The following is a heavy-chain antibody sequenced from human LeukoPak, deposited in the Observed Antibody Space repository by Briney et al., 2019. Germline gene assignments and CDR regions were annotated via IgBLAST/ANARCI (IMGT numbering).Heavy chain of an antibody. V-gene: IGHV1-2*02. Sequence: ASVKVSCKASGYTFTGYYMHWVRQAPGQGLEWMGWINPNSGGTNYAQKFQGRVTMTRDTSISTAYMELSRPRSDDTAVYYCARGIYGSGSYYAFDIWGQGTMVTVSS. CDR3: ARGIYGSGSYYAFDI. CDR1: GYTFTGYY. J-gene: IGHJ3*02. D-gene: IGHD3-10*01. CDR2: INPNSGGT.